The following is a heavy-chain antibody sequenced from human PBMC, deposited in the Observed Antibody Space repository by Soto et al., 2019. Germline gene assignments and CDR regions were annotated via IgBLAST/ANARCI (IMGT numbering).Heavy chain of an antibody. V-gene: IGHV1-18*01. D-gene: IGHD1-26*01. Sequence: QVQLVQSGAEVKKPGASVKVSCKASGYTFTSYRIIWVRQAPGQGLEWMGWISAYSGNTNSAPKVQDRVTMTTDTSTSTAYMERGILESDDTAVYYCARDLSAGAAAYWGQGTLVTVSS. J-gene: IGHJ4*02. CDR1: GYTFTSYR. CDR2: ISAYSGNT. CDR3: ARDLSAGAAAY.